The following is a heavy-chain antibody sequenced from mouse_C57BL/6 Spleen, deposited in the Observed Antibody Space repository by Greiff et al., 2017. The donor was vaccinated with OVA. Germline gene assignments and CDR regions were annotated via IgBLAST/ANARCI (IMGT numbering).Heavy chain of an antibody. J-gene: IGHJ4*01. CDR3: AHYDYDYYAVDD. CDR1: GYSITSGYY. CDR2: ISYDGSN. D-gene: IGHD2-4*01. Sequence: EVKLMESGPGLVKPSQSLSLTCSVTGYSITSGYYWNWIRQFPGNKLEWMGYISYDGSNNYNPSLKNRISITRDTSKNQFFLKLNSVTTEDTATYDCAHYDYDYYAVDDWGQGTSVTVSS. V-gene: IGHV3-6*01.